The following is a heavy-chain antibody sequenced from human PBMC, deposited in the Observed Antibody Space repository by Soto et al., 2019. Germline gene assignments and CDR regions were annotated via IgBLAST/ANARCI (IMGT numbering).Heavy chain of an antibody. CDR3: AAEDSDWLLTDY. CDR2: IVVGSGNT. V-gene: IGHV1-58*01. D-gene: IGHD3-9*01. Sequence: TSVKVSCKAPGFTFACSAVQWVRQARGQRLEWIGWIVVGSGNTNYAQKFQERVTITRDMSTSTAYMELSSLRSEDTAVYYCAAEDSDWLLTDYWGQGTLVTVSS. J-gene: IGHJ4*02. CDR1: GFTFACSA.